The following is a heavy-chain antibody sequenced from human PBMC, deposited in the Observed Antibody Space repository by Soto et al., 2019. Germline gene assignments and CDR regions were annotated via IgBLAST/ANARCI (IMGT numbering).Heavy chain of an antibody. CDR2: ISSSSIYI. J-gene: IGHJ4*02. D-gene: IGHD3-10*01. Sequence: WGSLRLSGAASGFTFSIYSMNWVRQSPGKGLEWFSSISSSSIYIYYADSVNGRFTRSRDNAKNSLYLQINSLRAEDTAVYYFASAWFGPHSHDYWGQGTLVTVSS. V-gene: IGHV3-21*01. CDR3: ASAWFGPHSHDY. CDR1: GFTFSIYS.